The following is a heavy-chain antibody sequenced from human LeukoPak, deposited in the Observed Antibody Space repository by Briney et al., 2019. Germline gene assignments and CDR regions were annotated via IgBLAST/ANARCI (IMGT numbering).Heavy chain of an antibody. CDR1: GYTFTSYA. CDR3: ARVGSSGWYEWSAFDI. Sequence: ASVKVSCKASGYTFTSYAMNWVRQAPGQGLEWMGWINTNTGNPTYAQGVTGRFVFSLDTSVSTAYLQISSLKAEDTAVYYCARVGSSGWYEWSAFDIWGQGTMVTVSS. J-gene: IGHJ3*02. CDR2: INTNTGNP. D-gene: IGHD6-19*01. V-gene: IGHV7-4-1*02.